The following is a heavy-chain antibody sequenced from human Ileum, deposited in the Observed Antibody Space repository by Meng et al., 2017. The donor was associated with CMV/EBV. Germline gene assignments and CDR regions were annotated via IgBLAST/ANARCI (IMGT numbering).Heavy chain of an antibody. V-gene: IGHV4-39*01. CDR2: IYYSGNT. J-gene: IGHJ4*02. Sequence: SETLSLTCTVSGDSIIYSNYYWGWILQPPGKGLEWIGRIYYSGNTYYNPSLKSRFTVSIDTSKNQFSLQLSSVTAADTAVFYCVGQPNLPGSGSSAHFDYWGQGTLVTVSS. CDR1: GDSIIYSNYY. D-gene: IGHD3-3*01. CDR3: VGQPNLPGSGSSAHFDY.